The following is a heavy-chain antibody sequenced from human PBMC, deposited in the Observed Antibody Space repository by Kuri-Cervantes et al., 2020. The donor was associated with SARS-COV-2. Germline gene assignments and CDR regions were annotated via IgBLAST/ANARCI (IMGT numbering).Heavy chain of an antibody. V-gene: IGHV3-21*01. D-gene: IGHD3-22*01. J-gene: IGHJ4*02. CDR3: ARDSYYDSPGH. CDR2: ISSSSSYI. Sequence: GESLKISCAASGFTFSSYSMNWVHQAPGKGLEWVSSISSSSSYIYYADSVKGRFTISRDNAKNSLYLQMNSLRAEDTAVYYCARDSYYDSPGHWGQGTLVTVSS. CDR1: GFTFSSYS.